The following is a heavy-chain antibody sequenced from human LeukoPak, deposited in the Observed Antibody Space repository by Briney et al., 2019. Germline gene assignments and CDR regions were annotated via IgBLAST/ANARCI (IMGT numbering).Heavy chain of an antibody. V-gene: IGHV4-39*07. D-gene: IGHD3-22*01. CDR3: ARLPWDYDSSGYYYGRFAPGDAFDI. J-gene: IGHJ3*02. CDR2: IYSSGST. CDR1: GGSISSSSYY. Sequence: PSESLSLSCTVSGGSISSSSYYWGWIRQPPGKGLEWIGSIYSSGSTYYDPSLKSRVTISVDTSKNQFSLKLSSVTAADTAVYYCARLPWDYDSSGYYYGRFAPGDAFDIWGQGTMVTVSS.